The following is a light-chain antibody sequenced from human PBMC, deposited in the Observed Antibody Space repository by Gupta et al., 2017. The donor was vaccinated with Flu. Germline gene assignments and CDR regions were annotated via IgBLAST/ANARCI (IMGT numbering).Light chain of an antibody. CDR1: SSNIGNNY. V-gene: IGLV1-51*01. CDR3: GTWDSSLSAGV. J-gene: IGLJ3*02. CDR2: DNN. Sequence: SVLTQPPSVSAASGQKVNISCSGSSSNIGNNYVSWYQQLPGTAPKLLIYDNNKRPSGIPDRFSGSKSGTSATLSITGLQTGDEADYYCGTWDSSLSAGVFGGGTKLTVL.